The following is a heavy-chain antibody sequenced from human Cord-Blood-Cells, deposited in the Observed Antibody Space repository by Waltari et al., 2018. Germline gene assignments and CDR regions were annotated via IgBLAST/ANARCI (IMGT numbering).Heavy chain of an antibody. CDR1: GFTFSSYG. Sequence: QVQLVESGGGVVQPGRSLRLSCAASGFTFSSYGMHWVRQAPGKGLEWVAVIWYDGSNKYYADSLKGRFTISRDNSKNTLYLQMNSLRAEDTAVYYCARDLGGGWFDPWGQGTLVTVSS. D-gene: IGHD3-16*01. J-gene: IGHJ5*02. CDR2: IWYDGSNK. CDR3: ARDLGGGWFDP. V-gene: IGHV3-33*01.